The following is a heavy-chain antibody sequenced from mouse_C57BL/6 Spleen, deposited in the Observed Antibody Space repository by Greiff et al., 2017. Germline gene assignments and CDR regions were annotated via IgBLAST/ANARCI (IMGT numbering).Heavy chain of an antibody. CDR2: IDPSDSET. J-gene: IGHJ4*01. CDR1: GYTFTSYW. CDR3: ASSYDYDGDYYAMED. Sequence: VQLQQPGAELVRPGSSVKLSCKASGYTFTSYWMHWVKQRPIQGLEWIGNIDPSDSETHYNQKFKDKATLTGDKSSSTAYMQLSSLTSEDSAVYYCASSYDYDGDYYAMEDWGQGTSVTVAS. D-gene: IGHD2-4*01. V-gene: IGHV1-52*01.